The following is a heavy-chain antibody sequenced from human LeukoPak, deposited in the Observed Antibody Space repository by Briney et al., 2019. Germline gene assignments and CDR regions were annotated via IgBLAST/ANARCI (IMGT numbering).Heavy chain of an antibody. D-gene: IGHD1-26*01. J-gene: IGHJ4*02. CDR1: GGSVSRGGYY. CDR2: TSHSEGT. V-gene: IGHV4-31*03. Sequence: PSETLSLTCTVSGGSVSRGGYYWNWIRQHPGKGLEWIGFTSHSEGTYYNPSLMSRITISVDRSQNQFSLKMRDVTAADTAVYFCATADWESFYFDSWGQGTLVTVSS. CDR3: ATADWESFYFDS.